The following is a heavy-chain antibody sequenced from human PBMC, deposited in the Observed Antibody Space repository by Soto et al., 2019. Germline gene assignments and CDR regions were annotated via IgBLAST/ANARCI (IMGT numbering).Heavy chain of an antibody. J-gene: IGHJ6*03. D-gene: IGHD3-10*01. CDR1: GFTFSSYS. CDR2: IWYDGSNK. V-gene: IGHV3-33*01. CDR3: ARDXXGELSTDYYYYMDV. Sequence: SLRLSCAASGFTFSSYSMHWVRQAPGKGLEWVAVIWYDGSNKYYADSVKGRFTISRDNSKNTLYLQMNSLRAEDTAVYYSARDXXGELSTDYYYYMDVWGKGTTVTVSS.